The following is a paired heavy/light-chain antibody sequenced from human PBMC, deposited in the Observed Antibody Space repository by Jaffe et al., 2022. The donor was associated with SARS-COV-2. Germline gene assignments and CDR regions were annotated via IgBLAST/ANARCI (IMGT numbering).Heavy chain of an antibody. CDR1: GFTFSDYY. CDR3: TRGRWLYAMDV. J-gene: IGHJ6*02. V-gene: IGHV3-11*06. D-gene: IGHD2-15*01. CDR2: IRSTSSDT. Sequence: QVQLVESGGGLVKTGGSLRLSCAASGFTFSDYYMSWIRQAPGKGLEWVSYIRSTSSDTKYADSVKGRFTISRDNAKNSLYLQMNSLRAEDTAVYYCTRGRWLYAMDVWGQGTTVIVSS.
Light chain of an antibody. Sequence: DIVMTQSPLSLPVTPGEPASISCRSSQSLLHSNGYKYLDWYLQKPGQSPQLLIYLGSNRASGVPDRFSGSGSGTDFTLKISRVEAEDVGVYYCMQALQTLYTFGQGTKLEIK. V-gene: IGKV2-28*01. CDR3: MQALQTLYT. CDR2: LGS. CDR1: QSLLHSNGYKY. J-gene: IGKJ2*01.